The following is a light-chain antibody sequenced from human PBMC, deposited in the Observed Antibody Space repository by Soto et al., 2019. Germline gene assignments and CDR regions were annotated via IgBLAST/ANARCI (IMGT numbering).Light chain of an antibody. J-gene: IGKJ5*01. CDR1: QNVDKF. CDR3: QQRKNWPPIT. Sequence: IELTQSPATLSFSPGETATLSCRASQNVDKFLAWYQQRPGQPPRLLIFDSSNRATGVPVRFSGSGSGTVFTLTIGSLEPEDSAVYYCQQRKNWPPITFGQGTRLENK. V-gene: IGKV3-11*01. CDR2: DSS.